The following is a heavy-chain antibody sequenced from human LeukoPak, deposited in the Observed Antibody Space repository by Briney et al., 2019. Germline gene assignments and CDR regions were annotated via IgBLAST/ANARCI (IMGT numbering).Heavy chain of an antibody. D-gene: IGHD3-22*01. Sequence: AASVKVSCKASGGTFSSYAISWVRQAPGQGLEWMGWVNPNSGGTNYAQKFQGRVTMTRDTSISTAYMELSRLTSDDTAVYYCARADMIVGGVFRCDYWGQGTLVTVSS. J-gene: IGHJ4*02. CDR2: VNPNSGGT. CDR1: GGTFSSYA. CDR3: ARADMIVGGVFRCDY. V-gene: IGHV1-2*02.